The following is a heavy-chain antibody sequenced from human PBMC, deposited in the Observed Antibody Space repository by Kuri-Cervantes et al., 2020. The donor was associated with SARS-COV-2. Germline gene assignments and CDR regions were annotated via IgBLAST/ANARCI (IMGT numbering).Heavy chain of an antibody. J-gene: IGHJ4*02. CDR3: ARDLGVAPDY. D-gene: IGHD3-16*01. Sequence: GESLKISCAASGFTFSSYAMSWVRQAPGKGLEWVSCIKGGSGTTYYAASVKGRFTVSGDNAKNTLYLLMSSLRVEDTAMYYCARDLGVAPDYWGQGTLVTVSS. V-gene: IGHV3-23*01. CDR1: GFTFSSYA. CDR2: IKGGSGTT.